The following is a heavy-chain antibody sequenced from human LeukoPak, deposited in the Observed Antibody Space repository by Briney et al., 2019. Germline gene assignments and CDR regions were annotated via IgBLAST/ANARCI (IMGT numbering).Heavy chain of an antibody. CDR1: GFTFRSYA. J-gene: IGHJ4*02. Sequence: GGSLRLSCAASGFTFRSYAMTWVRQAPGKGLEWVSEISNVATINYADSVKGRFTISRDNSKNTLYLQMDSLSVEDTAVYYCAREWFGEYSGRRAFDYWGQGSLVTVSS. V-gene: IGHV3-23*01. CDR2: ISNVATI. CDR3: AREWFGEYSGRRAFDY. D-gene: IGHD3-10*01.